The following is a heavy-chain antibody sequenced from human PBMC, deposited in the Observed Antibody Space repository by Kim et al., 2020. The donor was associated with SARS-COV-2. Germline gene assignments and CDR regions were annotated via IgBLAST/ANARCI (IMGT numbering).Heavy chain of an antibody. D-gene: IGHD3-16*01. V-gene: IGHV3-23*01. CDR1: GFTFSSYA. CDR2: ISGSGGST. Sequence: GGSLRLSCAASGFTFSSYAMSWVRQAPGKGLEWVSAISGSGGSTYYADSVKGRFTISRDNSKNTLYLQMNSLRAEDTAVYYCANLPIMITFGGVLSDFDYWGQGTLVTVSS. CDR3: ANLPIMITFGGVLSDFDY. J-gene: IGHJ4*02.